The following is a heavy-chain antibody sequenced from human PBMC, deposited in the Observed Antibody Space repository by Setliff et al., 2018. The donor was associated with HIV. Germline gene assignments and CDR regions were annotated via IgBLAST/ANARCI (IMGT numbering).Heavy chain of an antibody. CDR2: MNTDGSST. D-gene: IGHD3-22*01. V-gene: IGHV3-74*01. Sequence: GGSLRLSCAASGFTFSSYWMHWVRQAPGKGLVWVFGMNTDGSSTRYADSVKGRFTISRDNAKNMLYLQMNSLSADDTAVYYCVRGSGYYYFDNWGKGALVTVSS. CDR1: GFTFSSYW. CDR3: VRGSGYYYFDN. J-gene: IGHJ4*02.